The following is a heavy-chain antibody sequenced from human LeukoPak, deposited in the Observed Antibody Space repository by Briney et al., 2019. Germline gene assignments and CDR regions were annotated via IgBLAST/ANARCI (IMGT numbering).Heavy chain of an antibody. CDR3: AKQIGGSGWPYFDY. V-gene: IGHV3-9*01. CDR2: ISWNSGSI. D-gene: IGHD6-19*01. Sequence: PGRSLRLSCAASGFTFDDYAMHWVRQAPGKGLEWVSGISWNSGSIGYADSVKGRFTISRDNAKNSLYLQMNSLGAEDTALYYCAKQIGGSGWPYFDYWGQGTLVTVSS. CDR1: GFTFDDYA. J-gene: IGHJ4*02.